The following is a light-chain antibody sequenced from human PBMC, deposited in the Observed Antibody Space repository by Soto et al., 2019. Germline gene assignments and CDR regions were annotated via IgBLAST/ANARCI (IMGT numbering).Light chain of an antibody. V-gene: IGKV3-15*01. CDR2: DAS. J-gene: IGKJ4*01. Sequence: EIVMTQSPVTLSLSPGERATLSCRASQSVSNKLGWYQQKPGQPPRLLIYDASTRATGIPASFSASGSGSDFTLTISSLQSEDFAVYYCQQYSNWPFTFGGGTKVEI. CDR3: QQYSNWPFT. CDR1: QSVSNK.